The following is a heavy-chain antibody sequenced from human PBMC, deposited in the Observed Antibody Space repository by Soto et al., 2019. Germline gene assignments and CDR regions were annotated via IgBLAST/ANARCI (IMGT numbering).Heavy chain of an antibody. J-gene: IGHJ4*02. CDR1: GFTFARYS. CDR2: ISSTTNYI. V-gene: IGHV3-21*01. Sequence: LRLSCAASGFTFARYSMNWVRQAPGKGLEWVSSISSTTNYIYYADSMKGRFTVSRDNAKNSVYLEMNSLSAEDTAVYYCARESEDLTSNFDYWGQGTLVTVSS. CDR3: ARESEDLTSNFDY.